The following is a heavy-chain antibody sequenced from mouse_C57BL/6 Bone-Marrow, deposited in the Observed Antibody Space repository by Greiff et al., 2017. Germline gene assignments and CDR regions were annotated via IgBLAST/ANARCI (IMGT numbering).Heavy chain of an antibody. D-gene: IGHD1-1*01. Sequence: QVQLQQPGAELVRPGSSVKLSCKASGYTFTSYWMHWVKQRPIQGLEWIGNIDPSDSETHYNQKFKDKATLTVDKSSSTASMQLSNLTSEDSAVXYCAMLRFDYWGQGTTLTVSS. CDR1: GYTFTSYW. V-gene: IGHV1-52*01. CDR2: IDPSDSET. CDR3: AMLRFDY. J-gene: IGHJ2*01.